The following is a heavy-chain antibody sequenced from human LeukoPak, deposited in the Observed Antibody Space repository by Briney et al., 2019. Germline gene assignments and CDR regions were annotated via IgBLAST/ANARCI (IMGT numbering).Heavy chain of an antibody. D-gene: IGHD3-10*01. V-gene: IGHV4-34*01. CDR1: GGSFSGYY. Sequence: TSETLSLTCAVFGGSFSGYYWTWIRQPPGKGLEWIGEINHSGSTTYNPSLKSRVTISVDTSKNQCSLKLSSVTAADTAVYYCAGYYYGSENYHNHPNFDYWGQGTLVTVSS. J-gene: IGHJ4*02. CDR3: AGYYYGSENYHNHPNFDY. CDR2: INHSGST.